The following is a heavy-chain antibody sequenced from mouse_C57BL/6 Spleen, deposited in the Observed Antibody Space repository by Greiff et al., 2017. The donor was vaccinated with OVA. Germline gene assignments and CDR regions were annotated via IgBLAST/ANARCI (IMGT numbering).Heavy chain of an antibody. J-gene: IGHJ2*01. Sequence: EVMLVESGGGLVKPGGSLKLSCAASGFTFSSYAMSWVRQTPEKRLEWVATISDGGSYTYYPDNVKGRFTISRDNAKNNLYLQMSHLKSEDTAMYYCASGDYDYDGGSFHYWGQGTTLTVSS. V-gene: IGHV5-4*03. CDR1: GFTFSSYA. D-gene: IGHD2-4*01. CDR3: ASGDYDYDGGSFHY. CDR2: ISDGGSYT.